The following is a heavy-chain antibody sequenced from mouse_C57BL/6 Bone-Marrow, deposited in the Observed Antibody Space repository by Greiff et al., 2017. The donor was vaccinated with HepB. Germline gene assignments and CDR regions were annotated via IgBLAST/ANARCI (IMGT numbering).Heavy chain of an antibody. CDR3: ARLGILAWFAY. V-gene: IGHV5-6*01. J-gene: IGHJ3*01. CDR1: GFTFSSYG. CDR2: ISSGGSYT. D-gene: IGHD4-1*01. Sequence: EVNVVESGGDLVKPGGSLKLSCAASGFTFSSYGMSWVRQTPDKRLEWVATISSGGSYTYYPDSVKGRFTISRDNAKNTLYLQMSSLKSEDTAMYYCARLGILAWFAYWGQGTLVTVSA.